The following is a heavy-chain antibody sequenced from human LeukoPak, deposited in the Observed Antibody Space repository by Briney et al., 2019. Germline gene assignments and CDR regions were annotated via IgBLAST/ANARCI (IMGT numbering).Heavy chain of an antibody. V-gene: IGHV3-15*01. D-gene: IGHD6-19*01. CDR1: GFTFSNAW. Sequence: KPGGSLRLSCAASGFTFSNAWMSWVRQAPGKGLEWVGRIKSKTDGGATDYAAPVKGRFTISRDDSKNTLYLQMNSLKTEDTAVYYCTTGGHSSGWFSGVGAFDIWGQGTMVTVSS. J-gene: IGHJ3*02. CDR3: TTGGHSSGWFSGVGAFDI. CDR2: IKSKTDGGAT.